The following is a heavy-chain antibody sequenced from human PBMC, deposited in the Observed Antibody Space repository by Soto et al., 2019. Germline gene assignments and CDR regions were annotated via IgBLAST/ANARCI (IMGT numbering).Heavy chain of an antibody. Sequence: ASVKLSCKASGYTFTSYDINWVRQATGQGLEWMGWMNPNSGNTGYAQKFQGRVTMTRNTSISTAYMELSSLRSEDTAVYYCARGIHDFWSGSSVGDQIAYYYYYMDVWGKGTTVTVSS. V-gene: IGHV1-8*01. D-gene: IGHD3-3*01. J-gene: IGHJ6*03. CDR2: MNPNSGNT. CDR3: ARGIHDFWSGSSVGDQIAYYYYYMDV. CDR1: GYTFTSYD.